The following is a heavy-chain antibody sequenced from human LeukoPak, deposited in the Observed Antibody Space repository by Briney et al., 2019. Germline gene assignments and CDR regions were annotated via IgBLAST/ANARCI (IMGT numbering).Heavy chain of an antibody. CDR3: ARVREYYFDY. D-gene: IGHD2/OR15-2a*01. CDR1: GGSLSSGDYY. V-gene: IGHV4-30-4*08. Sequence: RPSETLSLTCTVSGGSLSSGDYYWSWIRQPPGKGLEWIGYIYYSGSTYYNPSLKSRVTISVDTSKNQFSLKLSSVTAADTAVYYCARVREYYFDYWGQGTLVTVSS. CDR2: IYYSGST. J-gene: IGHJ4*02.